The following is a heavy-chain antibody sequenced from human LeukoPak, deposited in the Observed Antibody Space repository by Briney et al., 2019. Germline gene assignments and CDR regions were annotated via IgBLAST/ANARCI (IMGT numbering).Heavy chain of an antibody. CDR3: ARPSLPWGRDSATEH. Sequence: GRSLRLSCAASGFSLSSHGMHWVRQAPGKGLEWVAVLWYDGRIKYYAESVKGRFTISGDNFKNTLYLQMNSLRAEDTAVYYCARPSLPWGRDSATEHWGQGTLVTVSS. D-gene: IGHD3-16*01. CDR1: GFSLSSHG. J-gene: IGHJ4*02. V-gene: IGHV3-33*01. CDR2: LWYDGRIK.